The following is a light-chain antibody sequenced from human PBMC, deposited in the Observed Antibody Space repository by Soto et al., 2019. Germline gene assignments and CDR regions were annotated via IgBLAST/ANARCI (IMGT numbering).Light chain of an antibody. V-gene: IGKV1-6*01. CDR1: QGVRVD. CDR2: ASS. J-gene: IGKJ2*01. Sequence: AIQMTQSPSSLSASVGDRVTITCRASQGVRVDVGWYQQKPGKAPKLLIYASSTLQTGVPPRFSGSGSGTTFTLTISSLYPEDLAPYYCLQDYLYPYTFGQGTRVEIK. CDR3: LQDYLYPYT.